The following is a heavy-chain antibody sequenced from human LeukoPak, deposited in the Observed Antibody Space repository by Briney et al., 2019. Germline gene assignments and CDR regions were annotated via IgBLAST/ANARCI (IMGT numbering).Heavy chain of an antibody. CDR1: GFTFSSYA. D-gene: IGHD3-22*01. Sequence: GRSLRLSCAASGFTFSSYAMHWVRQAPGKGLEWVAVISYDGSNKYYADSVKGRFTISRDNSKNTLYLQMNSLRAEDTAVYYCARETPNYDSSGYDYWGQGTLVTVSS. V-gene: IGHV3-30-3*01. J-gene: IGHJ4*02. CDR2: ISYDGSNK. CDR3: ARETPNYDSSGYDY.